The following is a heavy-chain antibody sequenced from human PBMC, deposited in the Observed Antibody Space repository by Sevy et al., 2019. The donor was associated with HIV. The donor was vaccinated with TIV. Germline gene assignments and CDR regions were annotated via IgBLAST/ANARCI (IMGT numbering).Heavy chain of an antibody. V-gene: IGHV3-21*01. CDR2: LSSSSTYI. CDR3: ARSYYDASGYSTFDY. Sequence: GGSLRLSCAASGFTFSSHSMNWVRQAPGKGLEWVSSLSSSSTYIFHADSVKGRFTISRDNAKNSLYLQMNSLRAEDTAVYYCARSYYDASGYSTFDYWGQGTLVTVSS. CDR1: GFTFSSHS. J-gene: IGHJ4*02. D-gene: IGHD3-22*01.